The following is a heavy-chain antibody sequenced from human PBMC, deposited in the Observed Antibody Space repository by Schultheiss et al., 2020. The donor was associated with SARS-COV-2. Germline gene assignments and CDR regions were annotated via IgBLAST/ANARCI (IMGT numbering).Heavy chain of an antibody. D-gene: IGHD3-10*01. Sequence: GGSLRLSCAASGFTFSSYGMHWVRQAPGKGLEWVGRIRSKANSYATAYAASVKGRFTISRDDSKNTTYLQVSSLKAEDTAVYYCARDNCYYGSGSSYYYYGMDVWGQGTTVTVSS. J-gene: IGHJ6*02. CDR3: ARDNCYYGSGSSYYYYGMDV. CDR1: GFTFSSYG. V-gene: IGHV3-73*01. CDR2: IRSKANSYAT.